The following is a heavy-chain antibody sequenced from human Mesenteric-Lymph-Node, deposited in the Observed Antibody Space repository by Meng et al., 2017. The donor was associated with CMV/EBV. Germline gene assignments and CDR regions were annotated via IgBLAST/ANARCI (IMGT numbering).Heavy chain of an antibody. J-gene: IGHJ4*02. CDR1: GFRFGEKA. V-gene: IGHV3-49*04. CDR3: SFWSGYQYLEN. D-gene: IGHD3-3*01. Sequence: GGSLRLSCTVSGFRFGEKAMTWVRQAPGKGLEWVSSIRSKTDGGRTEYAASVEGRFTISRDDSKSIAYLQINSLRTEDTAVYYCSFWSGYQYLENWGQGTLVTVSS. CDR2: IRSKTDGGRT.